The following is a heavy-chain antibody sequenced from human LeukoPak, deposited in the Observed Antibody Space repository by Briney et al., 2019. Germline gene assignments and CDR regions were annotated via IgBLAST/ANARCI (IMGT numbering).Heavy chain of an antibody. CDR3: ARDGGYCSGVTCYNHYYYLDV. J-gene: IGHJ6*03. V-gene: IGHV4-4*07. D-gene: IGHD2-15*01. CDR1: GDSISSYY. Sequence: PSETLSLTCTVSGDSISSYYRSWIRQPAGKGLERIGRIYASGSTNYNPSLKSRVTMSVDTSNNLFSLNLTSVTAADTAVYYCARDGGYCSGVTCYNHYYYLDVWGKGTTVTISS. CDR2: IYASGST.